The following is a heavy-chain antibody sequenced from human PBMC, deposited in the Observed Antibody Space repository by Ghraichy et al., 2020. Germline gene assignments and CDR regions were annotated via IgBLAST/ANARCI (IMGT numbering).Heavy chain of an antibody. D-gene: IGHD3-9*01. Sequence: SVKVSCKASGGTFSSYGISWVRQAPGQGLEWMGGIIPIFGTANYAQKFQGRVTITADESTSTAYMELSSLRSEDTAVYYCARSPYLERYFGSYYYYGMDVCGHGATVTVSS. CDR1: GGTFSSYG. CDR3: ARSPYLERYFGSYYYYGMDV. J-gene: IGHJ6*02. CDR2: IIPIFGTA. V-gene: IGHV1-69*13.